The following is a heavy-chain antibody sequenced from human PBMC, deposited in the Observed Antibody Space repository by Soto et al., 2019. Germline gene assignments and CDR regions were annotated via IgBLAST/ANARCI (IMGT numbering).Heavy chain of an antibody. CDR3: ARSKGWIQPLNYYFDN. Sequence: GESLKISCKGSGYSFTKYWIGWVRQMPGKGLEWMGIVSPGDSDTRYSPSFQGQVTISADKSISTVYLQWSSLKASDTAMYYCARSKGWIQPLNYYFDNWGQGTLVTVSS. J-gene: IGHJ4*02. CDR2: VSPGDSDT. CDR1: GYSFTKYW. D-gene: IGHD5-18*01. V-gene: IGHV5-51*01.